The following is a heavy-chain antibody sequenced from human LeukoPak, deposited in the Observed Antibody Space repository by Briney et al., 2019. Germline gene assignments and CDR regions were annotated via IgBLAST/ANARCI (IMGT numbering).Heavy chain of an antibody. CDR3: ARDGSGNGLVNFDY. CDR2: IIPILGIA. V-gene: IGHV1-69*04. Sequence: ASVKVSCKASGGTFSSYAISWVRQAPGQGLEWMGRIIPILGIANYAQKFQGRVTITADKSTSTAYMELSSLRSEDTAVYYCARDGSGNGLVNFDYWGQGTLVTVSS. CDR1: GGTFSSYA. J-gene: IGHJ4*02. D-gene: IGHD4-23*01.